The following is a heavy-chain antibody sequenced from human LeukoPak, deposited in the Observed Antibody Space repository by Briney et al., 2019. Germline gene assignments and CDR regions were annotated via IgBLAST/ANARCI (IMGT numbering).Heavy chain of an antibody. CDR2: ISGSGGST. CDR1: GFTVSSNY. V-gene: IGHV3-23*01. J-gene: IGHJ4*02. Sequence: GGSLRLSCAASGFTVSSNYMSWVRQAPGKGLEWVSAISGSGGSTYYADSVKGRFTISRDNSKNTLYLQMNSLRAEDTAVYYCAPIAAAGNFDYWGQGTLVTVSS. D-gene: IGHD6-13*01. CDR3: APIAAAGNFDY.